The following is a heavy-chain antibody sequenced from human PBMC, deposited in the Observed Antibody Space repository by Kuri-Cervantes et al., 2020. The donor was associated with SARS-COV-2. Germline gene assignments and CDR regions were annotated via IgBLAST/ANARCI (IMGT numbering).Heavy chain of an antibody. V-gene: IGHV3-21*01. CDR1: GFTFSSYS. D-gene: IGHD6-6*01. J-gene: IGHJ4*02. CDR2: ISSSSSYI. CDR3: AGTYSSSSPVY. Sequence: GESLKISCAASGFTFSSYSMNWVRQAPGKGLEWVSSISSSSSYIYYADSVKGRFTISGDNAKNSLYLQMNSLRAEDTAVYYCAGTYSSSSPVYWGQGTLVTVSS.